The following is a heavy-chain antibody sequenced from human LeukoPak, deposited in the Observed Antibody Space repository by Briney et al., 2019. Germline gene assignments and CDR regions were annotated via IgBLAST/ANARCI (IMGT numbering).Heavy chain of an antibody. J-gene: IGHJ3*02. CDR1: GGSISSGGYY. CDR2: IYYSGST. V-gene: IGHV4-31*03. D-gene: IGHD3-22*01. CDR3: ARSYDSSGSGAFDI. Sequence: PSETLSLTCTVSGGSISSGGYYWSWIRQHPGKGLEWIGYIYYSGSTYYNPSLKSRVTISVDTSKNQFSLKLSSVTAADTAVYYCARSYDSSGSGAFDIWGQGTMVTVSS.